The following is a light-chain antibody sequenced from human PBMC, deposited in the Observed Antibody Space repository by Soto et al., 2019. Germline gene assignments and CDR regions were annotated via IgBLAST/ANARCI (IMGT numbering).Light chain of an antibody. V-gene: IGLV1-51*01. CDR3: GTWDTSLSGVV. J-gene: IGLJ3*02. CDR2: NSD. CDR1: SSNVGNNF. Sequence: QSVLTQPPSVSAAPGQKVTISCSGTSSNVGNNFVAWYRQLPGTAPKLVIYNSDQRPSGIPDRFSGSKSGAAATLAIAGLQTGDEADYYCGTWDTSLSGVVFGGGTKLTVL.